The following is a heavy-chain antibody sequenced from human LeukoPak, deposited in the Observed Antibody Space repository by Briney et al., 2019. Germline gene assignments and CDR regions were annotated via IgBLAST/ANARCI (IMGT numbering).Heavy chain of an antibody. D-gene: IGHD3-22*01. Sequence: GGSLRLSCAASGFTFSSYEMNWVRQAPGKGLEWVSYISSSGSTIYYADSVKGRFTISRDNSKNTLYLQMNSLRAEDTAVYYCAKDNYYDSSGPFDYWGQGTLVTVSS. CDR3: AKDNYYDSSGPFDY. J-gene: IGHJ4*02. CDR2: ISSSGSTI. CDR1: GFTFSSYE. V-gene: IGHV3-48*03.